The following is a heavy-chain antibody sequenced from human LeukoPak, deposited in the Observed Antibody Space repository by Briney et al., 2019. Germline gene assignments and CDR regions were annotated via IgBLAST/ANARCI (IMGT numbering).Heavy chain of an antibody. CDR1: GYTFTDYY. D-gene: IGHD1/OR15-1a*01. J-gene: IGHJ4*02. CDR3: VRGNTMGTWHAFVY. CDR2: INPNSGAT. Sequence: ASVKVSCKASGYTFTDYYMHWVRQAPGQGLEWMGWINPNSGATNYAQKFQGRVTMTRDTSISTAYMELSRLRSDDTAVYYCVRGNTMGTWHAFVYWGQETLVTVSS. V-gene: IGHV1-2*02.